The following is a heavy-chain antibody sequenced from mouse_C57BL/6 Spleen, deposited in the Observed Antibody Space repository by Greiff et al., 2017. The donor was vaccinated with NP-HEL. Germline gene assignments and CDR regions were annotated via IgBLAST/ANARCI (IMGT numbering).Heavy chain of an antibody. J-gene: IGHJ2*01. CDR1: GYTFTSYW. D-gene: IGHD1-1*01. Sequence: QVQLQQPGAELVMPGASVKLSCKASGYTFTSYWMHWVKQRPGQGLEWIGEIDPSDSYTNYNQKFKGKSTLTVDKSSSTAYMQLSSLTSEDSAVYYCAKGMTVVAHLDYWGQGTTLTVSS. CDR3: AKGMTVVAHLDY. V-gene: IGHV1-69*01. CDR2: IDPSDSYT.